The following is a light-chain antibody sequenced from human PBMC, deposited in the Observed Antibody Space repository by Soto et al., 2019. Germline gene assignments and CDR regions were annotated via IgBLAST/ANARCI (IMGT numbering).Light chain of an antibody. Sequence: QSALTQPRSVSGSPGQSVTISCTGTSSDVGVYSFVSWYQQQPGKAPKLMIYDVSQRPSGVPDRFSGARSGNTASLTISGLQAVDEADYYCCSYAATSVIFGGGTKLAVL. CDR3: CSYAATSVI. CDR1: SSDVGVYSF. J-gene: IGLJ2*01. CDR2: DVS. V-gene: IGLV2-11*01.